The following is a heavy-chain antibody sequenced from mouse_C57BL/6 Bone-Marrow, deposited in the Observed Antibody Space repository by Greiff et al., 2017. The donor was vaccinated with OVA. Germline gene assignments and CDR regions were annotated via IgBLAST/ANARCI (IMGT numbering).Heavy chain of an antibody. CDR1: GFPITSGYY. CDR2: ITHSGET. CDR3: AGAPYYGSPWFAY. Sequence: VKLQESGPGLVKPSQSLFLTCSITGFPITSGYYWIWIRQSPGKPLEWMGYITHSGETFYNPSLQSPISITRETSKNQFFLQLNSVTTEDTAMYYCAGAPYYGSPWFAYWGQGTLVTVSA. V-gene: IGHV12-3*01. D-gene: IGHD1-1*01. J-gene: IGHJ3*01.